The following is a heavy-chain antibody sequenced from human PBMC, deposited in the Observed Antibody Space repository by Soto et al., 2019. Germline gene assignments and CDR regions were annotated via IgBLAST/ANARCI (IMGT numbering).Heavy chain of an antibody. Sequence: ASVKVSCKASGGTFSSYAISWVRQAPGQGLEWMGGIIPIFGTANYAQKFQGRVTITADESTSTAYMELSSLRSEDTAVYYCASGIAAAGHYYYGMDVWGQGTTVTVSS. CDR1: GGTFSSYA. V-gene: IGHV1-69*13. CDR2: IIPIFGTA. J-gene: IGHJ6*02. CDR3: ASGIAAAGHYYYGMDV. D-gene: IGHD6-13*01.